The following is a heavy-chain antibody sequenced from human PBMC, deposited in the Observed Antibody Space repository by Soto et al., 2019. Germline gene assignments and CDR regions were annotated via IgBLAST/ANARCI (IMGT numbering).Heavy chain of an antibody. CDR1: GFTFSSYS. J-gene: IGHJ6*02. D-gene: IGHD6-19*01. V-gene: IGHV3-48*02. Sequence: GGSLRLSCAASGFTFSSYSMNWFRQAPGKGLEWVSYISSSSSTIYYADSVKGRFTISRDNAKNSLYLQMNSLRDEDTAVYYCAKDLGGWYAGCSVVENYYYYAMDVWGQGTTVTVSS. CDR2: ISSSSSTI. CDR3: AKDLGGWYAGCSVVENYYYYAMDV.